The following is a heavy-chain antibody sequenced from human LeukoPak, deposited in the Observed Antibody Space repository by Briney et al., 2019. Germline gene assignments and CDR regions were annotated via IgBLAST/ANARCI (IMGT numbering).Heavy chain of an antibody. V-gene: IGHV3-7*01. CDR2: IKEDGSEK. J-gene: IGHJ4*02. CDR1: GFNFGDKA. D-gene: IGHD5-18*01. Sequence: GGSLRLSCTASGFNFGDKAMSWVRQATGKGLEWVANIKEDGSEKYYVDSVKGRFTISRDNAKNSLYLQMNSLRAEDTAVYYCARDRWGYSYGGDWGQGTLVTVSS. CDR3: ARDRWGYSYGGD.